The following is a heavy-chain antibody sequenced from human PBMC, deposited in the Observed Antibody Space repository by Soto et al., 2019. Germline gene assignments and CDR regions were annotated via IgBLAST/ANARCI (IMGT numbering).Heavy chain of an antibody. CDR1: GGSISSSSYY. D-gene: IGHD4-17*01. J-gene: IGHJ5*02. Sequence: SETLSLTCTVSGGSISSSSYYWGWIRQPPGKGLEWIGSIYYSGSTYYNPSLKSRVTISVDTSKNQFSLKLSSVTAADTAVYYCARDYGDYDIFWFDPWGQGTLVTVSS. V-gene: IGHV4-39*01. CDR3: ARDYGDYDIFWFDP. CDR2: IYYSGST.